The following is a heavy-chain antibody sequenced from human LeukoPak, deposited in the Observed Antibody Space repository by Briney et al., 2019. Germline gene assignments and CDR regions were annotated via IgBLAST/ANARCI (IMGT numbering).Heavy chain of an antibody. CDR3: ARGQHGPVVPAATWFGANNYYYYMDV. CDR2: MNPNSGNT. Sequence: ASVKVSCKASGYTFTSYDINWVRQATGQGLEWMGWMNPNSGNTSYAQKFQGRVTMTRNTSISTAYMELSSLRSEDTAVYYCARGQHGPVVPAATWFGANNYYYYMDVWGKGTTVTISS. J-gene: IGHJ6*03. V-gene: IGHV1-8*01. CDR1: GYTFTSYD. D-gene: IGHD2-2*01.